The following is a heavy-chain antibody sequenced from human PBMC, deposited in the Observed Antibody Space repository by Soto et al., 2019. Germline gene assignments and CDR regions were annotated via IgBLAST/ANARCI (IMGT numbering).Heavy chain of an antibody. V-gene: IGHV3-23*01. D-gene: IGHD3-3*01. CDR1: GFTFSSYA. CDR3: AKLPLVGFIPSYYDFCTGPADFDY. Sequence: GGSLSLSCAASGFTFSSYAMSWVRQAPGKGLGWVSAISGSGGSTNYAEAVKGRFTISRDNSKNTLYLQMNSLRAEDTAVYYCAKLPLVGFIPSYYDFCTGPADFDYWGQGTLVTVSS. J-gene: IGHJ4*02. CDR2: ISGSGGST.